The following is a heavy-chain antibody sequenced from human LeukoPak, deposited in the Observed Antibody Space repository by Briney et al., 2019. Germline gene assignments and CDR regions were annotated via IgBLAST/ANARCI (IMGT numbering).Heavy chain of an antibody. CDR2: IGTAGDT. CDR3: ARGGHLSGSYSNGWFDP. V-gene: IGHV3-13*01. Sequence: RSGGSLRLSCAASGFTFSSYDMHWVRQATGKGLEWVSAIGTAGDTYYPGSVKGRFTISRENAKNSLYLQMNSLRAGDTAVYYCARGGHLSGSYSNGWFDPWGQGTLVTVSS. D-gene: IGHD3-10*01. CDR1: GFTFSSYD. J-gene: IGHJ5*02.